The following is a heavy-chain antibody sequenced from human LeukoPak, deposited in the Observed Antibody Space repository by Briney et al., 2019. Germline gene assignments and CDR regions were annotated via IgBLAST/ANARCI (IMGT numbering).Heavy chain of an antibody. D-gene: IGHD3-22*01. CDR2: IKRKGGGGTT. CDR1: GLTFSNAW. J-gene: IGHJ4*02. Sequence: GGSLRLSCAASGLTFSNAWMSWVRQAPGKGLEWVGRIKRKGGGGTTDYAAPVKGRFTISRDDSKNTLYLQMNSLKSEDTAVYYCTTELDIRPNHYWGQGTLVTVSS. CDR3: TTELDIRPNHY. V-gene: IGHV3-15*01.